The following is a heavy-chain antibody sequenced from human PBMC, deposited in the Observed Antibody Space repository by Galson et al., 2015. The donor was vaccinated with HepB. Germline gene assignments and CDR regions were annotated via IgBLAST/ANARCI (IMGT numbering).Heavy chain of an antibody. CDR2: ISYDGSNK. J-gene: IGHJ6*02. CDR3: ARDQSGYGELGIIFYYYYGMDV. Sequence: SLRLSCAASGFTFSSYAMHWVRQAPGKGLEWVAVISYDGSNKYYADSVKGRFTISRDNSKNTLYLQMNSLRAEDTAVYYCARDQSGYGELGIIFYYYYGMDVWGQGTTVTVSS. D-gene: IGHD5-12*01. CDR1: GFTFSSYA. V-gene: IGHV3-30-3*01.